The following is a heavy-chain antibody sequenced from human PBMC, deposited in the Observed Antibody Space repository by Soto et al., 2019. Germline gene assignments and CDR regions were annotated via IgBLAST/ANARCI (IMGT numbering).Heavy chain of an antibody. J-gene: IGHJ4*02. CDR1: GFTFSSYA. V-gene: IGHV3-23*01. Sequence: GGSLRLSFAASGFTFSSYAMSWVRQAPGKGLEWVSAISGSGGSTYYADPVKGRFTISRDNSKNTLYLQMNSLRAEDTAVYYCAKVEYSSGWYFDYWGQGTLVTVSS. CDR3: AKVEYSSGWYFDY. CDR2: ISGSGGST. D-gene: IGHD6-19*01.